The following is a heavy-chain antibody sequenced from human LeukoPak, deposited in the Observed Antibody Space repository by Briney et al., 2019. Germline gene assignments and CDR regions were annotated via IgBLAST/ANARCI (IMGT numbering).Heavy chain of an antibody. Sequence: GGSLRLSCAASGFPFSSYSMNWVRQGPGEGLEWVSYISSSSSTIYYADTVKGRFTISRDNAKNSLYLQMNSLRAEDTAVYYCAREEVGATTVSWGQGTLVTVSS. CDR2: ISSSSSTI. J-gene: IGHJ5*02. D-gene: IGHD1-26*01. CDR3: AREEVGATTVS. CDR1: GFPFSSYS. V-gene: IGHV3-48*01.